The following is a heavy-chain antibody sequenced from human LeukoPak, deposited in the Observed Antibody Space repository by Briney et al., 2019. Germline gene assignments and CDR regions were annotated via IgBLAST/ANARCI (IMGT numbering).Heavy chain of an antibody. CDR1: GGSIRGSSYY. CDR3: ATDLGGYSGYDFASFDY. D-gene: IGHD5-12*01. Sequence: PSETLSLTCTVSGGSIRGSSYYWGWIRQPPGKGLECIGSIHYSGSTYYNPSLKSRVTISVDTSKNQLSLRVSSVTAADTAVYYCATDLGGYSGYDFASFDYWGQGTLVTVSS. V-gene: IGHV4-39*01. CDR2: IHYSGST. J-gene: IGHJ4*02.